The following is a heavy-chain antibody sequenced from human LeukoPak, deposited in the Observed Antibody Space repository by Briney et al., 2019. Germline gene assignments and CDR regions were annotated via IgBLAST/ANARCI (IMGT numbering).Heavy chain of an antibody. CDR3: AKDYCGSYCQAY. J-gene: IGHJ4*02. CDR2: ISGSGGST. V-gene: IGHV3-23*01. CDR1: GFTFSSYA. Sequence: GSLRLSCAASGFTFSSYAMNWVRQAPGKGLEWVSAISGSGGSTYYAESVKGRFTISRDNSKNTLSLQMNSLRAEDTAVYYCAKDYCGSYCQAYWGQGTQVIVSS. D-gene: IGHD1-26*01.